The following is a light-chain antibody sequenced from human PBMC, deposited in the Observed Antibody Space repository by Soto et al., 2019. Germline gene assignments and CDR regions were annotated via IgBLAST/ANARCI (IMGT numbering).Light chain of an antibody. CDR2: GAS. J-gene: IGKJ2*01. V-gene: IGKV3-20*01. CDR1: QSVSSSY. CDR3: QQYGSSPYT. Sequence: EIVLTQSPGTLSLSPGERATLSCRASQSVSSSYLAWYQQKPGQAPRLLNDGASSRATGIPDRFSGSGSGTDITLTSSRLEAEDFAVYYCQQYGSSPYTFGHGTKLEIK.